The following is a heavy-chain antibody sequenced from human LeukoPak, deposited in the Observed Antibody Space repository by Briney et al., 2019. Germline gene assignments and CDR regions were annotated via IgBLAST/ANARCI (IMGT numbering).Heavy chain of an antibody. CDR2: IYYSGST. CDR3: ARDPHYGGNSYFDY. V-gene: IGHV4-30-4*07. Sequence: SETLSLTCAVSGGSISSGGYSWSWIRQPPGKGLEWIGYIYYSGSTYYNPSLKSRVTISVDTSKNQFSLKLSSVTAADTAVYYCARDPHYGGNSYFDYWGQGTLVTVSS. J-gene: IGHJ4*02. D-gene: IGHD4-23*01. CDR1: GGSISSGGYS.